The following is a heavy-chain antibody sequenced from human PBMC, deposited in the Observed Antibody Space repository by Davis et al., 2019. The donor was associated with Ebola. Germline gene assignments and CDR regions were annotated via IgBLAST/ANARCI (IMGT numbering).Heavy chain of an antibody. D-gene: IGHD1-1*01. CDR3: ASLRRTITGMDDAFDI. Sequence: GESLKISCKDSGNRFSSHWIGWVRQVPGKGLEWMGIIYTGDSDTRYSPSFRGQVTISADRSIKTAFLQWGRLKTSDTAMYYCASLRRTITGMDDAFDIWGQGTMVTVSS. CDR1: GNRFSSHW. V-gene: IGHV5-51*01. J-gene: IGHJ3*02. CDR2: IYTGDSDT.